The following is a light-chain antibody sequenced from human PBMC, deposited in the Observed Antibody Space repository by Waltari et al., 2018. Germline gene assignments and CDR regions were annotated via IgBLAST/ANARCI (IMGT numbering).Light chain of an antibody. V-gene: IGKV1-NL1*01. Sequence: DIQMTQSPSSLSAFVGDRVTITCRASQDISKSLAWYQQSPGKAPKLLLYAASRLQGGVPSRFSGSGSGTDYTLTINSLQPGDFATYYCQQYYKMPLTFGGGTKVEIK. CDR3: QQYYKMPLT. J-gene: IGKJ4*01. CDR2: AAS. CDR1: QDISKS.